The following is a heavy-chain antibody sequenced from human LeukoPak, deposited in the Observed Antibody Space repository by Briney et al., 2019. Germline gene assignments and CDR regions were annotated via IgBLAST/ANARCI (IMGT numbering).Heavy chain of an antibody. D-gene: IGHD4-17*01. Sequence: SETLSLTCTVSGGSISSGDYSRSWIRQPPGKGLEWIGYIYYSGSTYYNPSLKSRVTISVDTSKNQFSLKLSSVTAADTAVYYCAREKSVTNFDYWGQGTLVTVSS. CDR3: AREKSVTNFDY. CDR2: IYYSGST. CDR1: GGSISSGDYS. V-gene: IGHV4-30-4*01. J-gene: IGHJ4*02.